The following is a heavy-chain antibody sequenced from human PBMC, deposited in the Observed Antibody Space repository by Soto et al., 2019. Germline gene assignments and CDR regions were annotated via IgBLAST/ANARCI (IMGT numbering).Heavy chain of an antibody. J-gene: IGHJ6*02. Sequence: SDTLFLTCTVSGVSIRSGGYYWSWVRQNPRRGLEWIGNIYYSGNTYYNPSLKSRLTISVDTSKNQFSLNLSSVTAADTAVYYCARDRLMATAGTARHYFGLDVWGQGTTVTVSS. D-gene: IGHD5-18*01. CDR3: ARDRLMATAGTARHYFGLDV. CDR1: GVSIRSGGYY. V-gene: IGHV4-31*03. CDR2: IYYSGNT.